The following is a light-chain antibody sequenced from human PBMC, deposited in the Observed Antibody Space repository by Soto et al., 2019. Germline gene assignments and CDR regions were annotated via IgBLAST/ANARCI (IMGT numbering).Light chain of an antibody. CDR1: SSDVGGYNH. CDR2: DVS. V-gene: IGLV2-11*01. J-gene: IGLJ1*01. CDR3: CSYAGNSNDV. Sequence: QSALTQPRAVSGSPGQSVTISCTGTSSDVGGYNHVSWYQHHPGKAPKLMMYDVSKRPSGVPDRFSGSKSGNTASLTISGIQAEDEADYYCCSYAGNSNDVFGPGTKLTVL.